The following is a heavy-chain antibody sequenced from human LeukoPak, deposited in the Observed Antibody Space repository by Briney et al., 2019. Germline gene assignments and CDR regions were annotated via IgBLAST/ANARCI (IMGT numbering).Heavy chain of an antibody. CDR2: IYNSGST. Sequence: PSETLSLTCTVSGGSISSTNYYWGWIRQPPGKGLEWIGSIYNSGSTYYNPSLKSRVIVSLDTSKNQFSLRLTSVTAADTAVYYCARYASGSYFRGIDYWGQGTLVTVSS. D-gene: IGHD1-26*01. CDR3: ARYASGSYFRGIDY. CDR1: GGSISSTNYY. J-gene: IGHJ4*02. V-gene: IGHV4-39*07.